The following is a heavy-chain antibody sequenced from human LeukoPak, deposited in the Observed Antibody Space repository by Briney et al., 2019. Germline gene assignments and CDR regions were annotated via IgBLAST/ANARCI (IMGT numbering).Heavy chain of an antibody. J-gene: IGHJ6*03. V-gene: IGHV3-23*01. Sequence: GGSLRLSCATSGFTFSYFAMNWVRQAPGKGLEWVSTLSDSGVRTYYADSVKGRFTIYRDNSKKTLYLQMKSLRAEDTAVYYCVKASVTTTRYFYYMDVWGKGTTVTVSS. D-gene: IGHD4-17*01. CDR3: VKASVTTTRYFYYMDV. CDR2: LSDSGVRT. CDR1: GFTFSYFA.